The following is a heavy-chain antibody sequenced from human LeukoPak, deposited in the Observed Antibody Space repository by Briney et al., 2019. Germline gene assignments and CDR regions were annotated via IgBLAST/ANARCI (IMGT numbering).Heavy chain of an antibody. V-gene: IGHV4-4*07. J-gene: IGHJ5*02. D-gene: IGHD3-3*01. Sequence: SKTLSLTCTVSGGSISSYYWSWIRQPAGKGLEWIGRIYTSGSTNYNPSLKSRVTMSVDTSKNQFSLKLSSVTAADTAVYYCARPRRSGSTINWFDPWGQGTLVTVSS. CDR3: ARPRRSGSTINWFDP. CDR2: IYTSGST. CDR1: GGSISSYY.